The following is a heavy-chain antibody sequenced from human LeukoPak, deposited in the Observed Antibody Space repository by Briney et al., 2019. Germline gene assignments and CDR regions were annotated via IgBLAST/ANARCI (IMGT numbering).Heavy chain of an antibody. V-gene: IGHV4-38-2*02. CDR2: IYHSGST. CDR3: ARDNTARYYYYYYYMDV. Sequence: SETLSLTCTVSGYSISSGYYWGWIRRPPGKGLEWIGSIYHSGSTYYNPSLKSRVTISVDTSKNQFSLKLSSVTAADTAVYYCARDNTARYYYYYYYMDVWGKGTTVTVSS. D-gene: IGHD5-18*01. J-gene: IGHJ6*03. CDR1: GYSISSGYY.